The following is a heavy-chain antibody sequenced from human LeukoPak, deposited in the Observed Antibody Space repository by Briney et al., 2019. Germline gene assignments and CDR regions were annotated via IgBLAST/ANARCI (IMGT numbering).Heavy chain of an antibody. Sequence: GGSLRLSCAASGFCFSSYAMIWVRQSPGKGLEWVSAISGSGGSTYYADSVKGRFTISRDNSKNTLYLQMNSLRAEDTAVYYCATVTTFDYWGQGTLVTVSS. D-gene: IGHD4-17*01. V-gene: IGHV3-23*01. CDR1: GFCFSSYA. CDR2: ISGSGGST. CDR3: ATVTTFDY. J-gene: IGHJ4*02.